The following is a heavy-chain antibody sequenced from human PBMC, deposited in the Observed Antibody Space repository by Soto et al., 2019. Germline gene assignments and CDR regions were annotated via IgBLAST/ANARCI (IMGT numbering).Heavy chain of an antibody. V-gene: IGHV3-30*18. CDR3: AKVMSSGSNVEVAYYFDY. CDR1: GFTFSSYG. CDR2: ISYDGSNK. D-gene: IGHD6-19*01. Sequence: HPGGSLRLSCAASGFTFSSYGMHWVRQAPGKGLEWVAVISYDGSNKYYADSVKGRFTTSRDNSKNTLYLQMNSLRAEDTAVYYCAKVMSSGSNVEVAYYFDYWGQGTLVTVSS. J-gene: IGHJ4*02.